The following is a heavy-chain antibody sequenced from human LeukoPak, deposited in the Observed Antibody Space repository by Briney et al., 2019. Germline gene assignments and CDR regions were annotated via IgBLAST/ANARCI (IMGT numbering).Heavy chain of an antibody. CDR1: GGSISTYF. J-gene: IGHJ6*02. D-gene: IGHD6-13*01. Sequence: SETLSLTCTVSGGSISTYFWSWIRQPPGKGLEWIGYMYYTGSSTYNPSLKSRVTISADTSKNQVSLSLNSVTAADTAVYYCARGMAADGYYYYGMDVWGQGTTVTVSS. CDR2: MYYTGSS. V-gene: IGHV4-59*01. CDR3: ARGMAADGYYYYGMDV.